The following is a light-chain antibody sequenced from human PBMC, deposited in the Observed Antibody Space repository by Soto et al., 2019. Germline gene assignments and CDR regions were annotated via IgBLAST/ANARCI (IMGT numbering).Light chain of an antibody. CDR1: QSVSSN. V-gene: IGKV3-15*01. CDR2: GSS. J-gene: IGKJ5*01. CDR3: QQYNNWPPT. Sequence: EIVMTQSPATLSVSPGERATLSCRASQSVSSNLAWYQQKPGQAPRLLIYGSSTSATGIPARFSGSRSGKEVTLTISSLQSEDFAVYYCQQYNNWPPTFGQGTRLEIK.